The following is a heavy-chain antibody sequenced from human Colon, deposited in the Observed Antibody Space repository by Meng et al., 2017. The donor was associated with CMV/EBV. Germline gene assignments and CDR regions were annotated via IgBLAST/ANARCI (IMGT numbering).Heavy chain of an antibody. CDR1: GFTFSSYG. CDR3: ARDTTEYFDH. Sequence: GESLKISCAASGFTFSSYGMHWVRQAPGKGLEWVSCMSSSGSTSYYADSVKGRFTISRDNAKKSLYLQMNTLRAEDTAVYYCARDTTEYFDHWGHGTLVTVSS. J-gene: IGHJ4*01. D-gene: IGHD4-17*01. V-gene: IGHV3-48*04. CDR2: MSSSGSTS.